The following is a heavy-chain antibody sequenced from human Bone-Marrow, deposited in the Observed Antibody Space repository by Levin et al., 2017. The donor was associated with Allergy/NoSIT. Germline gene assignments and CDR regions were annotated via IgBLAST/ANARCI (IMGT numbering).Heavy chain of an antibody. V-gene: IGHV1-2*02. Sequence: GESLKISCKASGDTFTGYYMHWVRQAPGQGLEWMGWINPNSGDTNYAQKFQGRVTMTRDTAISTGYMELSRLKSDDTAMYYCTPGLFGVVPWGQGTLVTVSS. CDR2: INPNSGDT. CDR3: TPGLFGVVP. D-gene: IGHD3-3*01. J-gene: IGHJ5*02. CDR1: GDTFTGYY.